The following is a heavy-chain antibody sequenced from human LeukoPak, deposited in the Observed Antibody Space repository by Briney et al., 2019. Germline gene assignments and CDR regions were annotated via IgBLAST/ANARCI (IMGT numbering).Heavy chain of an antibody. J-gene: IGHJ5*02. CDR3: ASSGSSWYENWLDP. Sequence: PSETLSLTCTVSDRSVSRYYWNWIRQPAGKGPEWIGRIYTSGSTNYNPSLKSRVSMSVDTSKNQFSLKLSSVTAADTAVYYCASSGSSWYENWLDPWGPGTLVTISS. CDR2: IYTSGST. V-gene: IGHV4-4*07. CDR1: DRSVSRYY. D-gene: IGHD6-13*01.